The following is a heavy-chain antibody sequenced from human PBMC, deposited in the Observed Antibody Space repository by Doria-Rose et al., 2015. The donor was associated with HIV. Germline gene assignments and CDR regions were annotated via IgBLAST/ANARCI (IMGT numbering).Heavy chain of an antibody. D-gene: IGHD3-3*01. V-gene: IGHV4-31*01. CDR1: GASVSSRGYY. CDR2: TYYTGTS. CDR3: ARMGSYRELDY. Sequence: QVQLVQSGPGLVKPSETLSLTCSVSGASVSSRGYYWNWIRQVPGKGLESLGYTYYTGTSDYSPSLKSQLNMAVDTSKNQFSLKLSFVTVAGTAVYYCARMGSYRELDYWGQGARGIVSA. J-gene: IGHJ4*02.